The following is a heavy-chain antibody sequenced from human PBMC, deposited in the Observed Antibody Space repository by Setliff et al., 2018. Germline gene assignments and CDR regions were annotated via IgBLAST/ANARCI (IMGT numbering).Heavy chain of an antibody. Sequence: ASVKVSCKTSGDTFNNYGMSWVRQAPGQGLEWMGWINDYTKIAQKLQGRVTLTTEKSTSTAYMDLDSLGPDDTAVYYCARDSSTTVGGDFDYWGQGTLVTVSS. CDR3: ARDSSTTVGGDFDY. J-gene: IGHJ4*02. CDR2: INDYT. CDR1: GDTFNNYG. V-gene: IGHV1-18*01. D-gene: IGHD6-6*01.